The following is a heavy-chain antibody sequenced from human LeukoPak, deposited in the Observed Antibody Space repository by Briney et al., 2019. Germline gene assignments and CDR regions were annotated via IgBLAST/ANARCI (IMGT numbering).Heavy chain of an antibody. J-gene: IGHJ3*02. CDR1: GYTFTSYG. CDR2: ISAYNGNT. CDR3: ARLYDTSGYYFPPYAFDI. D-gene: IGHD3-22*01. Sequence: ASVKVSCKASGYTFTSYGISWVRQAPGQGLEWMGWISAYNGNTNYAQKLQGRVTMTTDTSTSTAYMELRSLRSDDTAMYYCARLYDTSGYYFPPYAFDIWGQGTMVTVSS. V-gene: IGHV1-18*01.